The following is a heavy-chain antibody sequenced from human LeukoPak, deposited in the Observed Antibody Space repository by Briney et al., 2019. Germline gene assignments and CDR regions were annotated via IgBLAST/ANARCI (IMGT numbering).Heavy chain of an antibody. CDR3: ARTSGSYSDY. D-gene: IGHD1-26*01. V-gene: IGHV1-2*02. CDR2: INPNSGVT. CDR1: GYTFIAYY. Sequence: ASVTVSCKTSGYTFIAYYMHWVRQAPGQGLEWMGWINPNSGVTKYAQRFQGRLTMTRDTSISTAYMELSSLRSDDTAVYYCARTSGSYSDYWGQGTLVTVSS. J-gene: IGHJ4*02.